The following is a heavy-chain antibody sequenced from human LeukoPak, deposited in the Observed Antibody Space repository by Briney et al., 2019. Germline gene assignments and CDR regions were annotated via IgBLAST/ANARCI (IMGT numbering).Heavy chain of an antibody. Sequence: SETLSLTCTVSGGSISSYYWSWIRQPPGKGLEWIGYICYSGSTNYNPSLKSRVTISVDTSKNQFSLKLSSVTAADTAVYYCARAKQWLVQGYYYYGMDVWGQGTTVTVSS. V-gene: IGHV4-59*01. J-gene: IGHJ6*02. CDR1: GGSISSYY. D-gene: IGHD6-19*01. CDR2: ICYSGST. CDR3: ARAKQWLVQGYYYYGMDV.